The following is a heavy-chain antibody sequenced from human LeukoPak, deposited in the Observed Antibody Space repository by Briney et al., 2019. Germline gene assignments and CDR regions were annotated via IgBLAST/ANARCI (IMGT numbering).Heavy chain of an antibody. CDR3: ARADCSGGSCTGSFDY. D-gene: IGHD2-15*01. CDR1: GGTFSSYA. Sequence: SVKGSCKASGGTFSSYAISWVRQAPGQGLEWMGRIIPIFGIANYAQKFQGRVTITADKSTSTAYMELSSLRSEDTAVYYCARADCSGGSCTGSFDYWGQGTLVTVSS. CDR2: IIPIFGIA. V-gene: IGHV1-69*04. J-gene: IGHJ4*02.